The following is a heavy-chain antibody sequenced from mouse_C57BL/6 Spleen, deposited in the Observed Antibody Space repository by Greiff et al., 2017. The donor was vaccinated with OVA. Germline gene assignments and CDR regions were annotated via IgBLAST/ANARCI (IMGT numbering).Heavy chain of an antibody. CDR1: GYTFTGYW. V-gene: IGHV1-9*01. Sequence: VKLVESGAELMKPGASVKLSCKASGYTFTGYWIEWVKQRPGHGLEWIGEIFPGSGSTNYNEKFKGKATFTAAKSSNTAYMQLSSLTTEDAANYYCASYPRGFAYWGQGTLVTVSA. J-gene: IGHJ3*01. CDR3: ASYPRGFAY. CDR2: IFPGSGST. D-gene: IGHD2-10*01.